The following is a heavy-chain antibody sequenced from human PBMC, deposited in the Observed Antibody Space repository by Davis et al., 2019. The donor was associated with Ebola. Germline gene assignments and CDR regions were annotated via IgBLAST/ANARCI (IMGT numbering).Heavy chain of an antibody. V-gene: IGHV3-33*01. D-gene: IGHD6-13*01. CDR2: IWYDGSNK. Sequence: GESLKISCAASGFTFSGYGMHWVRQAPGKGLEWVAVIWYDGSNKYYADSVKGRFTISRDNSKNTLYLQMYSLRAADTAVYYCARGLGSSSGIRFDPWGQGTLVTVSS. CDR1: GFTFSGYG. CDR3: ARGLGSSSGIRFDP. J-gene: IGHJ5*02.